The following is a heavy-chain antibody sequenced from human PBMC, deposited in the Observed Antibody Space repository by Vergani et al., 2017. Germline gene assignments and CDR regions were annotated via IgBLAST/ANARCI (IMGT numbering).Heavy chain of an antibody. D-gene: IGHD6-13*01. CDR2: IYSGGST. J-gene: IGHJ1*01. V-gene: IGHV3-66*02. CDR1: GFTVSSKY. CDR3: ARGAGYSSSWYIYFQH. Sequence: EVQLVESGGGLVQPGGSLRLSCAASGFTVSSKYMSWVRQAPGKGLEWVSVIYSGGSTYYADSVKGRFTISRDNSKNTLYLQMNSLRAEDTAVYYCARGAGYSSSWYIYFQHWGQGTLVTVSS.